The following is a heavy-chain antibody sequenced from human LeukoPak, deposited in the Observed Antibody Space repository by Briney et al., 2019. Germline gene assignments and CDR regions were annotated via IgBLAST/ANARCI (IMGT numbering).Heavy chain of an antibody. Sequence: GESLKISCKGSGYSFTSYWIGWVRQMPGKGLEWMGGFDPEDGETIYAQKFQGRVTMTEDTSTDTAYMELSSLRSEDTAVYYCATDGGRDGYNSAFDYWGQGTLVTVSS. CDR3: ATDGGRDGYNSAFDY. CDR1: GYSFTSYW. CDR2: FDPEDGET. J-gene: IGHJ4*02. D-gene: IGHD5-12*01. V-gene: IGHV1-24*01.